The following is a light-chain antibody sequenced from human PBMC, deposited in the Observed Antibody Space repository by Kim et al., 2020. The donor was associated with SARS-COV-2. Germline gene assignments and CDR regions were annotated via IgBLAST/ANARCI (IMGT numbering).Light chain of an antibody. Sequence: WTQPHQCYPPKLPCYRNNNRPSGISERFSASRSGNTASLTIIGLQPEDEAEYYCSALDRSLNVRVLGGGTQLTVL. V-gene: IGLV10-54*02. J-gene: IGLJ2*01. CDR2: RNN. CDR3: SALDRSLNVRV.